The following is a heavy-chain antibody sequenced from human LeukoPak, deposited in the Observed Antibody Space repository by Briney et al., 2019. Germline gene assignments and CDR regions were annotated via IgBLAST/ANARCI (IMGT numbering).Heavy chain of an antibody. CDR1: GFAFSSYG. CDR2: IWYDGSNK. Sequence: PGRSLRLSCAASGFAFSSYGMHWVRQAPGKGLEWVAVIWYDGSNKYYGDSVKGRFTISRDNSKNTLYLQMNSLRAEDTAVYYCARDGYQFKSPEAGCFGYWGQGILVTVSS. J-gene: IGHJ4*02. D-gene: IGHD5-12*01. CDR3: ARDGYQFKSPEAGCFGY. V-gene: IGHV3-33*01.